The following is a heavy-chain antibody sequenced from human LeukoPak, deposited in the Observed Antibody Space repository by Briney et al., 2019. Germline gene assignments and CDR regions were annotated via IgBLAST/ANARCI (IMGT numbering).Heavy chain of an antibody. J-gene: IGHJ4*02. Sequence: GGSLRLSCAASGFTFSSYWMSWVRQAPGKGLEWVSAISGSGGSTYYADSVKGRFTISRDNSKNTLYLQMNSLRAEDTAVYYCAKTVLEWNYDSSGYENQYYFDYWGQGTLVTVSS. V-gene: IGHV3-23*01. CDR1: GFTFSSYW. CDR2: ISGSGGST. CDR3: AKTVLEWNYDSSGYENQYYFDY. D-gene: IGHD3-22*01.